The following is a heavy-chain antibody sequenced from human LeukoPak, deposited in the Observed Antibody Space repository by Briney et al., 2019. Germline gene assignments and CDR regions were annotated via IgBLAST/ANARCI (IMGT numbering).Heavy chain of an antibody. CDR1: GGSISSYY. Sequence: SETLSLTCTVSGGSISSYYWSWIRQPPGKGLEWIGIIYYSGSTYYNPSLKSRVTLSVDTSKNQFALKVSSVTAADTAVYYCASWGATHHYFEYWGQGTLVTVSS. CDR2: IYYSGST. J-gene: IGHJ4*02. V-gene: IGHV4-59*04. CDR3: ASWGATHHYFEY. D-gene: IGHD1-26*01.